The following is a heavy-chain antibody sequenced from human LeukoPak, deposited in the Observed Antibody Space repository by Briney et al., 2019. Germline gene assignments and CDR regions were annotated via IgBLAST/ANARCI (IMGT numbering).Heavy chain of an antibody. Sequence: GGSLRLSCAASACSLRVYYMSLICQAPGKGLEWVSYISSSGSTIYYADSVKGRFTISRDNAENSLYLQMNSLRAEDTAVYYCARDGRYDYWGQGTLVTVSS. J-gene: IGHJ4*02. CDR2: ISSSGSTI. V-gene: IGHV3-11*04. CDR3: ARDGRYDY. CDR1: ACSLRVYY. D-gene: IGHD1-26*01.